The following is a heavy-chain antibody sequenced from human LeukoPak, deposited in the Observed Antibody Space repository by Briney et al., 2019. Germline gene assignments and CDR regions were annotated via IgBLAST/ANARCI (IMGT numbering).Heavy chain of an antibody. CDR1: GYTFSDYY. D-gene: IGHD2-2*01. CDR3: ARYCSSTSFPYYYYYYMDV. V-gene: IGHV1-2*02. CDR2: INPKSGGV. J-gene: IGHJ6*03. Sequence: ASVKVFCEASGYTFSDYYIHWVRQAPGQGHEWLGWINPKSGGVDYAQKFQGRVTMTRDTSISTAYMELSRLRSDDTAVYYCARYCSSTSFPYYYYYYMDVWGKGTTVTVSS.